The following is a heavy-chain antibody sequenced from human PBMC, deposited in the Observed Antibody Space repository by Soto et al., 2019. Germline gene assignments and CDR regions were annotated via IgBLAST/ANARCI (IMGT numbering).Heavy chain of an antibody. CDR2: INPNSGGT. J-gene: IGHJ6*02. CDR3: ARDREVSSGWYAVRTYYYYGMDV. CDR1: GYTFTGYY. Sequence: ASVKVSCKASGYTFTGYYMHWVRQAPGQGLEWMGWINPNSGGTNYAQKFQGWVTMTRDTSISTAYMELSKLRSDDTAVYYCARDREVSSGWYAVRTYYYYGMDVWGQGTTVTVSS. V-gene: IGHV1-2*04. D-gene: IGHD6-19*01.